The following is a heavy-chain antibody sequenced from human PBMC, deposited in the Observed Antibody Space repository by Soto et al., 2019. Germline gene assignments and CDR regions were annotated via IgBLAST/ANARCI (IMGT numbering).Heavy chain of an antibody. CDR3: ARSIIGDCSGGSCYAEFEI. D-gene: IGHD2-15*01. CDR2: ISAYNGNT. J-gene: IGHJ3*02. V-gene: IGHV1-18*01. Sequence: QVPLVQSGAEVKKPGASVKVSCKASGYTFTSYGISCVRQAPGQGLEWMGWISAYNGNTNYAQKLQGRVTMTTDTSTSTAYMELRSLRSDDTVVYYCARSIIGDCSGGSCYAEFEIWGQGTMVTVSS. CDR1: GYTFTSYG.